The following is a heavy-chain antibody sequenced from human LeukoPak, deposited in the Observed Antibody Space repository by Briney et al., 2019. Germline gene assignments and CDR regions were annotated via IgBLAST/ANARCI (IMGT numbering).Heavy chain of an antibody. D-gene: IGHD1-26*01. V-gene: IGHV3-23*01. CDR2: ISGSGGST. CDR1: GFTFSSYA. CDR3: AKDASRVGATISPFGY. J-gene: IGHJ4*02. Sequence: GGSLRLSCAASGFTFSSYAMSWVRQAPGKGLEWVSAISGSGGSTYYADSVKGRFTISRDNSKNTLYLQMNSLRAEDTAVYYCAKDASRVGATISPFGYWGQGTLVTVSS.